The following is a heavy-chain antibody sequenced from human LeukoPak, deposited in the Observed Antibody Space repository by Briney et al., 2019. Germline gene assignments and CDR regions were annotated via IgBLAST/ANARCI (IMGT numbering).Heavy chain of an antibody. CDR2: ISYDAGKT. D-gene: IGHD1-14*01. V-gene: IGHV3-30*04. J-gene: IGHJ3*01. CDR3: VVVVEPPDSDGFDV. CDR1: GFTFSNFA. Sequence: GGSLRLSCAASGFTFSNFAMHWVRQAPGKGLEWVAGISYDAGKTYYADSVRGRFTISRDNARNTLSLQMNSLTIEDTAVYYCVVVVEPPDSDGFDVWGQGTMITVSS.